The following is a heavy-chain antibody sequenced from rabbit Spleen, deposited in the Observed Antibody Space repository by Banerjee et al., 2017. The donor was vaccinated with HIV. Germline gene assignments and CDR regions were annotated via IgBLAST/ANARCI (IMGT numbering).Heavy chain of an antibody. CDR2: AYAGNSGST. V-gene: IGHV1S45*01. Sequence: QEQLVESGGGLVQPEGSLTLTCTASGVSFSGSSYMCWVRQAPGKGLEWIACAYAGNSGSTYSATWAKGRFTISKTSSTTVTLQMTSLTAADTATYFCARDTGSSFSSYGMDLWGQGTLVTVS. CDR1: GVSFSGSSY. D-gene: IGHD8-1*01. J-gene: IGHJ6*01. CDR3: ARDTGSSFSSYGMDL.